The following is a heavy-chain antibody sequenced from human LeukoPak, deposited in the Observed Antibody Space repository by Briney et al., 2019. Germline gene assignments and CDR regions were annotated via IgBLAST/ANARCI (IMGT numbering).Heavy chain of an antibody. CDR3: AKDQGTAMVTGYYYYYGMDV. CDR2: ISYDGSNK. J-gene: IGHJ6*02. D-gene: IGHD5-18*01. Sequence: GGSLRLSCAASGFTFSSYGMHWVRQAPGKGLEWVAVISYDGSNKYYADSVKGRFTISRDNSKNTLYLQMNSLRAEDTAVYYCAKDQGTAMVTGYYYYYGMDVWGQGTTVTVSS. CDR1: GFTFSSYG. V-gene: IGHV3-30*18.